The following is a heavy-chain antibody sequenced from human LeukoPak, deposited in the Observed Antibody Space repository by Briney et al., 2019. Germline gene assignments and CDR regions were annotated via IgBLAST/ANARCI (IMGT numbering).Heavy chain of an antibody. CDR3: ARGRKGITMVRGARYYMDV. V-gene: IGHV1-18*01. D-gene: IGHD3-10*01. Sequence: ASVKVSCKASGYTFTSYGISWVRQASGQGLEWMGWISAYNGNTNYAQKLQGRVTMTTDTSTSTAYMELSSLRSEDTAVYYCARGRKGITMVRGARYYMDVWGKGTTVTISS. J-gene: IGHJ6*03. CDR1: GYTFTSYG. CDR2: ISAYNGNT.